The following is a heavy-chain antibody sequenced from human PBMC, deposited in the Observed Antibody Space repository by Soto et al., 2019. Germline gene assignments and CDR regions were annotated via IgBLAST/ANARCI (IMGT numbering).Heavy chain of an antibody. Sequence: VQLEQSGTELKRPGSSVKVSCKAAGGSFSNHALSWVRQASGQRLEWIGGIIPVFGTTNYAQRFQGRVTITADDSATTAHMELRSLRYDDTAVYFCARGRGIGFSSSWNIYWYYNMDVWGQGTTVTVSS. V-gene: IGHV1-69*01. J-gene: IGHJ6*02. CDR2: IIPVFGTT. CDR3: ARGRGIGFSSSWNIYWYYNMDV. CDR1: GGSFSNHA. D-gene: IGHD6-13*01.